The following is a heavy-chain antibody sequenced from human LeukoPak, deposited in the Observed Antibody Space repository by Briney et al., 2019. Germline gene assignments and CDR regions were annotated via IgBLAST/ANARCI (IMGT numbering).Heavy chain of an antibody. CDR2: INPNSGGT. V-gene: IGHV1-2*02. J-gene: IGHJ4*02. D-gene: IGHD6-19*01. Sequence: ASVKVSCKASGYTFTGYYMHWVRQAPGQGLEWMGWINPNSGGTNYAQKLQGRVTMTTDTSTSTAYMELRSLRSDDTAVYYCAREGRIAVAGGDYWGQGTLVTGSS. CDR1: GYTFTGYY. CDR3: AREGRIAVAGGDY.